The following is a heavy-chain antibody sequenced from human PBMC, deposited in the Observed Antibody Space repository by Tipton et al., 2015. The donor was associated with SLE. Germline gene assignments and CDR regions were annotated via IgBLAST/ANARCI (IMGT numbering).Heavy chain of an antibody. V-gene: IGHV5-51*03. CDR1: DYNFHSYW. Sequence: QSGPEVKRPGESLKISCKHPDYNFHSYWIGWVRQTAGKGLEWLGFIYAGDSDTRYSPSFQGQVTISVDKSISTAYLQWSSLKASDSAIYYCARLGYGCSGGRCFGVDVWGQGTTVSVSS. D-gene: IGHD2-15*01. J-gene: IGHJ6*02. CDR2: IYAGDSDT. CDR3: ARLGYGCSGGRCFGVDV.